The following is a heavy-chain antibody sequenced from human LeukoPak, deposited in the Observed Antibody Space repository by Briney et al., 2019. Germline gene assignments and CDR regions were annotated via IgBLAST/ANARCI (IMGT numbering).Heavy chain of an antibody. D-gene: IGHD3-10*01. CDR2: IYYSGST. J-gene: IGHJ6*03. Sequence: SETLSLTCTVSGGSISSGDYYWSWIRQPPGKGLEWIGYIYYSGSTYYNPSLKSRVTISVDTSKTQFSLKLSSVTAADTAVYYCASAISGVPRGGYYYMDVWGKGTTVTVSS. CDR3: ASAISGVPRGGYYYMDV. CDR1: GGSISSGDYY. V-gene: IGHV4-30-4*08.